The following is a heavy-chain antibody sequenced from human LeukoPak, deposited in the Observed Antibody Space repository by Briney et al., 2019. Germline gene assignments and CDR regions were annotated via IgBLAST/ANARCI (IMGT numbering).Heavy chain of an antibody. CDR2: IFPFVVIT. Sequence: SVNVPCKASVCTLHIYACSWVRQAPGQGLEWIGRIFPFVVITNYAQRLQGRLTITADKATSTASMESSSLNSEDTAFYYCALCKMRPSAREYFDGWGQGTLVTVSS. V-gene: IGHV1-69*04. CDR1: VCTLHIYA. CDR3: ALCKMRPSAREYFDG. J-gene: IGHJ4*02. D-gene: IGHD2-2*01.